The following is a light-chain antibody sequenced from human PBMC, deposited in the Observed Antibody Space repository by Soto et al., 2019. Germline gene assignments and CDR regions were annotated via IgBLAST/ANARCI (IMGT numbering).Light chain of an antibody. CDR1: ESVSSY. J-gene: IGKJ1*01. CDR3: QQSYSKWT. V-gene: IGKV1-39*01. CDR2: AAS. Sequence: DIQMTQSPSSLSASVGDRVTITCRAKESVSSYVNWYQQKPGKAPKLLIDAASSLQSGVPARFSGSGSVTDFPLTISGLQPEDFATYYCQQSYSKWTFGQGTKVEIK.